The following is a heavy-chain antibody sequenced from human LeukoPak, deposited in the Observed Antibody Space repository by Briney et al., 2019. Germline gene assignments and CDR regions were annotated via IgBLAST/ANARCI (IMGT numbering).Heavy chain of an antibody. D-gene: IGHD3-10*01. Sequence: PGGSLRLSCAASGFTFSSYGSSWVRQAPGKGLEWVSAISGSGGSTYYADSVKGRFTISRDNSKNTLYLQMNSLRAEDTAVYYCAKGGTMVRGVTPDYWGQGTLVTVSS. CDR3: AKGGTMVRGVTPDY. J-gene: IGHJ4*02. CDR2: ISGSGGST. V-gene: IGHV3-23*01. CDR1: GFTFSSYG.